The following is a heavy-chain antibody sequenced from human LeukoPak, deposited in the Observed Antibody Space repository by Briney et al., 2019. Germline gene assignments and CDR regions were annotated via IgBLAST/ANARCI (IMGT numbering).Heavy chain of an antibody. V-gene: IGHV3-48*01. D-gene: IGHD2-21*02. CDR2: ISSSSSTI. J-gene: IGHJ3*02. CDR3: AKSRCGGDCYSRNAFDI. CDR1: GFPFSSYS. Sequence: GGSLRLSCAASGFPFSSYSMNWVRQAPGKGLEWVSYISSSSSTIYYADSVKGRFTISRDNAKNSLYLQMNSLRAEDTAVYYCAKSRCGGDCYSRNAFDIWGQGTMVTVSS.